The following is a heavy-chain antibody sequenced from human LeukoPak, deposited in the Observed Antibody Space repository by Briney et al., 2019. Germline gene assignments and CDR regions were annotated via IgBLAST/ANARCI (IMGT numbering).Heavy chain of an antibody. CDR1: GSTFSNYG. CDR2: IWYDGSKK. CDR3: ASHCSSTSCYAGDY. D-gene: IGHD2-2*01. Sequence: GGPLRLSCAASGSTFSNYGMHWVRQAPGKGLEWVAVIWYDGSKKYYADSVKGRFTISRDNSKNTLYLQMNSLRDEDMAVYYCASHCSSTSCYAGDYWGQGALVTVSS. V-gene: IGHV3-33*01. J-gene: IGHJ4*02.